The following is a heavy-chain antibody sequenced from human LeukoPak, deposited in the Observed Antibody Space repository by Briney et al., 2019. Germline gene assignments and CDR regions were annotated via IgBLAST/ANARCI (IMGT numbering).Heavy chain of an antibody. CDR3: ARDPGRDYYDSSGYYGMDV. Sequence: SETLSLTCTVSGGSISSYYWSWIRQPPGKGLEWIGYIYYSGSTNYNPSLKSRVIISVDTSKNQFSLKLSSVTAADTAVYYCARDPGRDYYDSSGYYGMDVWGQGTTVTVSS. J-gene: IGHJ6*02. V-gene: IGHV4-59*01. CDR1: GGSISSYY. D-gene: IGHD3-22*01. CDR2: IYYSGST.